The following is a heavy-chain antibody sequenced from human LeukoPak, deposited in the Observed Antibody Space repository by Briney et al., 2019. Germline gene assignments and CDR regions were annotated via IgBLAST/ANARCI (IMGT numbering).Heavy chain of an antibody. V-gene: IGHV3-21*06. D-gene: IGHD3-16*01. CDR1: GFTFSDYD. J-gene: IGHJ4*02. Sequence: GGSLRLSCSASGFTFSDYDMNWIRQAPGKGLEWISAISGRSSHTYYGDSVKGRISISRDNAKNLLYLQMNGLGAEDTAVYYCGRAFPPLRTSSAGDLWGQGTLVTVSS. CDR2: ISGRSSHT. CDR3: GRAFPPLRTSSAGDL.